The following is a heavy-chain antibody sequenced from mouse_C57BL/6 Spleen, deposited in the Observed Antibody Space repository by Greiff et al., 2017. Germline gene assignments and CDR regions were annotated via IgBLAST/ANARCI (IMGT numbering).Heavy chain of an antibody. D-gene: IGHD1-1*01. CDR3: ASGTTVVPVAY. CDR2: IYPGDGDT. Sequence: VQLQESGAELVKPGASVKISCKASGYAFSSYWMNWVKQRPGKGLEWIGQIYPGDGDTNYNGKFKGKATLTADKSSSTAYMQLSRLTSEDSAVYFCASGTTVVPVAYWGQGTLVTVSA. V-gene: IGHV1-80*01. J-gene: IGHJ3*01. CDR1: GYAFSSYW.